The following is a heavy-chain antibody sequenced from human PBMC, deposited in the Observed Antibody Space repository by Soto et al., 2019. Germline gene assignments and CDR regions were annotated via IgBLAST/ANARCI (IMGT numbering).Heavy chain of an antibody. CDR3: ARVVITGIGDGMDV. D-gene: IGHD1-20*01. V-gene: IGHV1-2*04. J-gene: IGHJ6*02. CDR2: INPNSGGT. Sequence: QVQLVQSGAEVKKPGSSVKVSCKASGYTFTGYYMHWVRQAPGQGLEWMGWINPNSGGTNDAQKFQGWVTMTRDTSISTACMELSRLRSDEKAVYYCARVVITGIGDGMDVWCQGTTVTVYS. CDR1: GYTFTGYY.